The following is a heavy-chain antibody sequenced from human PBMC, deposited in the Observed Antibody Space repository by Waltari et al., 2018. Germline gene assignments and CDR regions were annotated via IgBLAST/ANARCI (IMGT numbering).Heavy chain of an antibody. CDR2: IYHSGST. CDR3: ARLKYSSSAHYFDY. V-gene: IGHV4-38-2*01. CDR1: GYSISSGYY. J-gene: IGHJ4*02. D-gene: IGHD6-6*01. Sequence: QVQLQESGPGLVKPSETLSLTCAVSGYSISSGYYWGWIRQPPGKGLEWIGSIYHSGSTYYNPSLKRRVTISVDTSKNQFSLKLSSVTAADTAMYYWARLKYSSSAHYFDYWGQGTLVTVSS.